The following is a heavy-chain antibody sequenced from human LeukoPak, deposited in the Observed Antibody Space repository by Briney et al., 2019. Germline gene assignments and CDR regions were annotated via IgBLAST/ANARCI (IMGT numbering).Heavy chain of an antibody. CDR3: TRVRSSSWYDY. V-gene: IGHV3-30-3*01. CDR1: GFTFSGYF. J-gene: IGHJ4*02. CDR2: ISSDGNTK. Sequence: GGSLRLSCAASGFTFSGYFMHWVRQAPGKGLEWVAIISSDGNTKYYADSVKGRFTISRDNAKDALFLQMNSLRVDDTAVYYCTRVRSSSWYDYWGQGALVTVSS. D-gene: IGHD6-13*01.